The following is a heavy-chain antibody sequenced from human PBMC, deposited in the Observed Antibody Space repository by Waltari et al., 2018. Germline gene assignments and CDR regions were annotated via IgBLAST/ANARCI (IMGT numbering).Heavy chain of an antibody. V-gene: IGHV3-23*04. J-gene: IGHJ4*02. Sequence: EVQLVESGGGLVQPGGSLRLSCAASGFTFSSYAMSWVRQAPGKGLEWVSAISGSGGSTYYADSLKGRFTISRDNSKNTLYLQMNSLRAEDTAVYYCAKGIPGVVVPAATPLEDFDYWGQGTLVTVSS. D-gene: IGHD2-2*01. CDR1: GFTFSSYA. CDR2: ISGSGGST. CDR3: AKGIPGVVVPAATPLEDFDY.